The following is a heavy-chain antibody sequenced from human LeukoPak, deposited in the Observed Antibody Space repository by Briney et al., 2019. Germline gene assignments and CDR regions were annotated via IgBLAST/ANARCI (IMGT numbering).Heavy chain of an antibody. CDR1: GIRFTTHW. CDR2: IRQDGGEK. Sequence: PGGSLRLSCAASGIRFTTHWMNWVRQAPGKGLEWVASIRQDGGEKKYVDSVKGRFTISRDLAQNSLFLQMNSLRAEDTAVYYCASAYARYYFWSGYENFDFWGQGTLVTVSS. V-gene: IGHV3-7*01. CDR3: ASAYARYYFWSGYENFDF. J-gene: IGHJ4*02. D-gene: IGHD3-3*01.